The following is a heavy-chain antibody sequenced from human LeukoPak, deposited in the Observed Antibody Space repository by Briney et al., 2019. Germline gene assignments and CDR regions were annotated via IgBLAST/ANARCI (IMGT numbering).Heavy chain of an antibody. Sequence: GGSLRLSCAASGFTFSDYAVNWVRQAPGKGLEWLSSIISSSVSKFYADSVKGRFTISRDNAKNSLYLQMNSLRAEDTAVYYCARDYCSGGSCYSDYFDYWGQGTLVTVSS. CDR3: ARDYCSGGSCYSDYFDY. J-gene: IGHJ4*02. V-gene: IGHV3-21*01. D-gene: IGHD2-15*01. CDR2: IISSSVSK. CDR1: GFTFSDYA.